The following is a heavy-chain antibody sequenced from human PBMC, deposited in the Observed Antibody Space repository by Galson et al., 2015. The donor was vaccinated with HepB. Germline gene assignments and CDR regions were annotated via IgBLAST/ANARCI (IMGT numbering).Heavy chain of an antibody. Sequence: SLRLSCAASGFTFSNAWMSWVRQAPGKGLEWVGRIKSKTDGGTTDYAAPVKGRFTISRDDSKNTLYLQMNGLKTEDTAVYYCTTVDYGDYDGFDYWGQGTLVTVSS. CDR3: TTVDYGDYDGFDY. CDR1: GFTFSNAW. D-gene: IGHD4-17*01. CDR2: IKSKTDGGTT. V-gene: IGHV3-15*01. J-gene: IGHJ4*02.